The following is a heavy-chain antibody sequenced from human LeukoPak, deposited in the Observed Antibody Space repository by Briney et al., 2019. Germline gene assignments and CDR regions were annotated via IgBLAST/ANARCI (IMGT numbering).Heavy chain of an antibody. D-gene: IGHD5-12*01. J-gene: IGHJ4*02. CDR1: GYSFTNHW. Sequence: GESLKISCKGSGYSFTNHWIAWVRQMPGKGLEWVGIIFPGDSDTRYSPSFQGQVTISADKSINTAYLQWSSLKASDTAMYYCARHLGIVATIESDYWGQGTLVTVSS. CDR2: IFPGDSDT. CDR3: ARHLGIVATIESDY. V-gene: IGHV5-51*01.